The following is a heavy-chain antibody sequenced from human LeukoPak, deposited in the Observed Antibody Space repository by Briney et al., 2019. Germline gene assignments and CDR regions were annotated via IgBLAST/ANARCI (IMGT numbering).Heavy chain of an antibody. CDR2: ISYDGSNK. Sequence: GGSLRLSCSASGFTFSNYAMHWVRQAPGKGLEWVAIISYDGSNKYYADSVKGRFTISRDNSKNTLYLQMNSLRAEDTAVYYCARDRDIVPFDYWGQGTLVTVSS. V-gene: IGHV3-30-3*01. CDR3: ARDRDIVPFDY. J-gene: IGHJ4*02. D-gene: IGHD5-12*01. CDR1: GFTFSNYA.